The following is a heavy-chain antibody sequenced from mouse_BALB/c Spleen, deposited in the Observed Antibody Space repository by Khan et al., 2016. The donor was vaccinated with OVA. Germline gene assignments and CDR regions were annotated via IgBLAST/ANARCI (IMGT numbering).Heavy chain of an antibody. V-gene: IGHV2-2*02. J-gene: IGHJ3*01. Sequence: VQLQQSGPGRVQPSQSLSITCTVSGFSLTSYGVHRVRQSPGKGLEWLGVIWSGGSTDYNAAFISRLSISKDNSKSQVFFKMNSLQANDSAIYYCARNYDYDEGLAYWGQGTLVTVSA. CDR1: GFSLTSYG. CDR3: ARNYDYDEGLAY. D-gene: IGHD2-4*01. CDR2: IWSGGST.